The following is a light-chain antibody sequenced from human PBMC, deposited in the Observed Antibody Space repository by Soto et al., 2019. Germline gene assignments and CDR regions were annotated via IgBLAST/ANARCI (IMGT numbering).Light chain of an antibody. Sequence: QSVLTQPPSASGSPGQSVTISCTGTSSDVGGYNNVSWYQQHPGKAPKVMIFEVSKRPSGVPDRFSGSKSGNTASLTVSGLQAEDEADYYCSSYAGSDSPYVFGTGTKVTVL. J-gene: IGLJ1*01. CDR1: SSDVGGYNN. CDR3: SSYAGSDSPYV. CDR2: EVS. V-gene: IGLV2-8*01.